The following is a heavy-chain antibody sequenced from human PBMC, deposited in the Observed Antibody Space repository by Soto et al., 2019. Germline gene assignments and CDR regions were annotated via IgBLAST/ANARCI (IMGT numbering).Heavy chain of an antibody. J-gene: IGHJ5*02. CDR2: IYHSAST. CDR1: GGSISSGGYY. Sequence: QVQLQESGPGLVKPSQTLSLTCTVSGGSISSGGYYWSWIRQHPGKGLEWIGYIYHSASTYYNPSIKSRVTISVDTSKNQFSLKVSSVTAADTAVYYCAREAAGILNWFDPWGQGTLVTVSS. CDR3: AREAAGILNWFDP. D-gene: IGHD6-25*01. V-gene: IGHV4-31*03.